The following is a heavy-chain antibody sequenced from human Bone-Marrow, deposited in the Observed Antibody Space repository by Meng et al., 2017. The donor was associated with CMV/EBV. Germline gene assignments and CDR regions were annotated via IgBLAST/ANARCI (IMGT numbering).Heavy chain of an antibody. CDR2: ISGSGGGT. CDR1: GFTFSSYA. V-gene: IGHV3-23*01. J-gene: IGHJ6*04. CDR3: ARSMLEVNRYYYGMDV. D-gene: IGHD1-1*01. Sequence: LSLTCAASGFTFSSYAMSWVRQAPGKGLEWVSGISGSGGGTYYADSVKGRITISRDNAKNSLFLQMNSLRAEDTAVYYCARSMLEVNRYYYGMDVWGEGTPVTVSS.